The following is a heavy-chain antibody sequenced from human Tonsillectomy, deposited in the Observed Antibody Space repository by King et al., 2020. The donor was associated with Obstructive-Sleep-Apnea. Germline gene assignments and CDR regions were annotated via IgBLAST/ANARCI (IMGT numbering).Heavy chain of an antibody. CDR2: IDWDEYK. V-gene: IGHV2-70*11. CDR1: GFSLSTSGMC. J-gene: IGHJ4*02. CDR3: ARMNDILTGDDY. D-gene: IGHD3-9*01. Sequence: TLKESGPALVKPTQTLTLTCTFSGFSLSTSGMCVSWIRQPPGKALEWLARIDWDEYKYYNTSLKTRLTISKDTSENQVVLTMTKVDPVDTATYYCARMNDILTGDDYWGQGTLVTVSS.